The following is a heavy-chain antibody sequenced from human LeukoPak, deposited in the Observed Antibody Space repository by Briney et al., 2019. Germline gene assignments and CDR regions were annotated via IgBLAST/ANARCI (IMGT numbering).Heavy chain of an antibody. CDR2: IYYSGST. CDR1: GGSISSYY. J-gene: IGHJ6*03. D-gene: IGHD6-6*01. CDR3: ARGSIAARGAYYYYYMDV. V-gene: IGHV4-59*01. Sequence: SETLSLTCTVSGGSISSYYWSWIRQPPGKGLEWIGYIYYSGSTNYNPSLKSRVTISVDTSKNQFSLKLSSVTAADTAVYYCARGSIAARGAYYYYYMDVWGKGTTVTVS.